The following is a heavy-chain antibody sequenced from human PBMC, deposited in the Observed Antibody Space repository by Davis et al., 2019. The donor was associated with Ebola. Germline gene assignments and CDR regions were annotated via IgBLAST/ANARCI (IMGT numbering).Heavy chain of an antibody. V-gene: IGHV3-74*01. CDR1: GFTFSSYW. Sequence: HTGGSLRLSCAASGFTFSSYWMHWVRQAPGKGLVWVSRINSDGSSTSYADSVKGRFTISRDDAKNTLYLQMNSLRAEDTAVYYCARADRSYDILTWGEGFDYWGQGTLVTVSS. CDR3: ARADRSYDILTWGEGFDY. CDR2: INSDGSST. J-gene: IGHJ4*02. D-gene: IGHD3-9*01.